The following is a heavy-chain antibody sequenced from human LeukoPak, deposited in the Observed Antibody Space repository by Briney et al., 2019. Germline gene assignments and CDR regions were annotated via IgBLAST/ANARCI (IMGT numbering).Heavy chain of an antibody. V-gene: IGHV1-18*01. Sequence: ASVKVSCKASGYTFTSYGISWVRQAPGQGLEWMGWISAYNGNTNYAQKLQGRVTVTTDTSTSTAYMELRSLRSDDTAVYYCARRGPHYYDSSGNDYWGQGTLVTVSS. CDR1: GYTFTSYG. D-gene: IGHD3-22*01. CDR3: ARRGPHYYDSSGNDY. CDR2: ISAYNGNT. J-gene: IGHJ4*02.